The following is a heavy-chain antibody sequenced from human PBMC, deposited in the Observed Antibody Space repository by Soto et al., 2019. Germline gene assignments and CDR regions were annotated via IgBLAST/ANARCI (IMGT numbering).Heavy chain of an antibody. CDR2: IIPISDTT. CDR1: GGTFSSYA. Sequence: QVQLVQSGAEVKKPGSSVKVSCKASGGTFSSYAISWVRQAPGQGLEWMGGIIPISDTTNYAQKFQGRATITADESTRTAYMEPSSLRSEDTAVYYCARSQGSSSSLEIYYYYFFGMDVWGQGTTVTVSS. D-gene: IGHD2-2*01. J-gene: IGHJ6*02. V-gene: IGHV1-69*19. CDR3: ARSQGSSSSLEIYYYYFFGMDV.